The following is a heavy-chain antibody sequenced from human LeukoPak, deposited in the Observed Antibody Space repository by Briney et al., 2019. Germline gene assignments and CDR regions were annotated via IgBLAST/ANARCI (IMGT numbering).Heavy chain of an antibody. CDR3: ARISHFDWFFDY. V-gene: IGHV2-70*04. Sequence: SGPTLVNPTQTLTLTCTFSGFSLTTGGMRVNWIRQPPGKALEWPARIDWDDDKFYSTSLRTRLTISKDTSKNQVVLTMTNMDPVDTATYYCARISHFDWFFDYWGQGILVTVSS. D-gene: IGHD3-9*01. CDR1: GFSLTTGGMR. J-gene: IGHJ4*02. CDR2: IDWDDDK.